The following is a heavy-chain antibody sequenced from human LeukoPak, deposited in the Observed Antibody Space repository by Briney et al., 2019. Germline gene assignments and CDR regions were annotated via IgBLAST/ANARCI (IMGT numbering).Heavy chain of an antibody. Sequence: SETLSLTCTVSGGSISSYYWSWIRQPPGKGLEWIGYIYYSGSTNYNPSLKSRVTISVDTSKNQFSLKLSSVTAADTAVYYCASSRRGYCSGGSCQFHDYWGQGTLVTVSS. CDR1: GGSISSYY. D-gene: IGHD2-15*01. CDR2: IYYSGST. CDR3: ASSRRGYCSGGSCQFHDY. V-gene: IGHV4-59*01. J-gene: IGHJ4*02.